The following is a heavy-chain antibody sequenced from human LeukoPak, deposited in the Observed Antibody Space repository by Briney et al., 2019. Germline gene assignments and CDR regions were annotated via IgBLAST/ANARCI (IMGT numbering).Heavy chain of an antibody. V-gene: IGHV3-64*01. CDR1: GFTFSSYA. Sequence: GGPLLLSCAASGFTFSSYAMHWVRQAPGKGLEYVSAISSNGGSTYYANSVKGRFTISRDNSKNTMYLQMGSLRAEDMAVYYCARDHPPIGGPSDYWGQGTLVTVSS. CDR2: ISSNGGST. D-gene: IGHD3-16*01. CDR3: ARDHPPIGGPSDY. J-gene: IGHJ4*02.